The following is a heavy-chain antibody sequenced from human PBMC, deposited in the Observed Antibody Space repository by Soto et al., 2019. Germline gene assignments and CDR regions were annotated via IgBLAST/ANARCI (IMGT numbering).Heavy chain of an antibody. D-gene: IGHD4-4*01. J-gene: IGHJ6*02. CDR3: ARDGYTVTPNYYYGMDV. CDR2: IYYNGNT. CDR1: GRSISSYY. Sequence: SETLSLTCTVSGRSISSYYWSWIRQPPGKGLEWIGYIYYNGNTNYNPSLKSRVTISVDTSKNQFSLKLSSVTAADTAVYYCARDGYTVTPNYYYGMDVWGQGTTVTVSS. V-gene: IGHV4-59*01.